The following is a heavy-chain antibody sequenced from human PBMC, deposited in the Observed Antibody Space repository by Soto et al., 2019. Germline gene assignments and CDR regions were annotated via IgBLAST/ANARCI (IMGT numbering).Heavy chain of an antibody. CDR1: DGSISSSDYY. CDR2: IYYSGST. CDR3: ASLRWTETNYCDY. J-gene: IGHJ4*02. V-gene: IGHV4-30-4*01. Sequence: QVQLQESGPGLVKPSQILSLTWTVSDGSISSSDYYWSWIRQPPGKGLEWIGYIYYSGSTYYNPSLKSRVTISVDTSKNQFSLKLSSVTAADTAVYYCASLRWTETNYCDYWGQGTLVTVSS. D-gene: IGHD2-15*01.